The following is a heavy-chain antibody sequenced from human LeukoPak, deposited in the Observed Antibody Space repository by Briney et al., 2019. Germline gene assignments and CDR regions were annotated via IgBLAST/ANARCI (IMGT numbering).Heavy chain of an antibody. CDR2: LYNSGST. D-gene: IGHD6-19*01. Sequence: SETLSLTCSVFGGSISSYYWSWIRQPPGNGLEWIGYLYNSGSTKYNPSLKSRITISVDTSKNQFSLKLASVTAADTAVYYCARLNNGWWVDYWGQGTLVTVPS. J-gene: IGHJ4*02. CDR3: ARLNNGWWVDY. CDR1: GGSISSYY. V-gene: IGHV4-59*01.